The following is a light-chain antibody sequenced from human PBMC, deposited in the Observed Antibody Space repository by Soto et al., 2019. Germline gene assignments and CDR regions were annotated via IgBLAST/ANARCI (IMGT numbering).Light chain of an antibody. J-gene: IGLJ1*01. V-gene: IGLV2-14*01. CDR1: SSDVGGYNY. Sequence: HCVRTRPASVSGSAGEGITISCTGNSSDVGGYNYVSWYQQHPGKAPKLMIYDVSNRPSGVSNRFSGSKSGNTASLTISGLQAEDEADYYCSSYTSSSLYVFGTGTKVTVL. CDR3: SSYTSSSLYV. CDR2: DVS.